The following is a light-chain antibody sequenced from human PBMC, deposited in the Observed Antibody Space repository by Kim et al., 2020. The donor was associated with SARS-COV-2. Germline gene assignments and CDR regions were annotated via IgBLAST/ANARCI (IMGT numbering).Light chain of an antibody. J-gene: IGLJ3*02. Sequence: QSALTQPASVSGSPGQSITISCTGTSSYVGGYNYVSWYQQHPGKAPKLMIYDVSNRPSGVSNRFSGSKSVNTASLTISGLQAEDEADYYCSSYTSSSTLVFGGGTQLTVL. V-gene: IGLV2-14*03. CDR1: SSYVGGYNY. CDR2: DVS. CDR3: SSYTSSSTLV.